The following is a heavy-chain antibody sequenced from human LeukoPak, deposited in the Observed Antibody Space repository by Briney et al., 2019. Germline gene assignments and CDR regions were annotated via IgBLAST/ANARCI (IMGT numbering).Heavy chain of an antibody. D-gene: IGHD1-26*01. CDR3: ARDQGGGSAFDI. CDR1: GYTFTGYY. V-gene: IGHV1-2*02. J-gene: IGHJ3*02. Sequence: EASVKVSCKASGYTFTGYYMHWVRQAPGQGLEWMGWINPNSGGTNYAQKFQGRVTMTRGTSISTAYMELSRLRSDDTAVYYCARDQGGGSAFDIWGQGTMVTVSS. CDR2: INPNSGGT.